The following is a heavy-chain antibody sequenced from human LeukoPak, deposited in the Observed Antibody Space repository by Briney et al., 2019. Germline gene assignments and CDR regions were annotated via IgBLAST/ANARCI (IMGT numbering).Heavy chain of an antibody. V-gene: IGHV3-30*02. D-gene: IGHD6-25*01. CDR3: ARDPAALNPSYYFDY. Sequence: GGSLRLSCAASGFTFSSYGMHWVRQAPGKGLEWVAFIRYDGSNKYYADSVKGRFTISRDNSKNTLYLQMNSLRAEDTAVYYCARDPAALNPSYYFDYWGQGTLVTVSS. J-gene: IGHJ4*02. CDR2: IRYDGSNK. CDR1: GFTFSSYG.